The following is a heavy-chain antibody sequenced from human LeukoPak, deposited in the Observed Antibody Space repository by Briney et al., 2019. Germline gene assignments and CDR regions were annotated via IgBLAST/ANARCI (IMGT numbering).Heavy chain of an antibody. CDR3: ARTGYSNYY. J-gene: IGHJ4*02. CDR2: IGSSSSTI. CDR1: GFAFSTYW. D-gene: IGHD4-11*01. V-gene: IGHV3-48*02. Sequence: GGSLRLSCAASGFAFSTYWMSWVRQAPGKGLEWVSHIGSSSSTIYYADSVKGRFTISRDNAKNSLYLQMNSLRDEDTAVYYCARTGYSNYYWGQGTLVTVSS.